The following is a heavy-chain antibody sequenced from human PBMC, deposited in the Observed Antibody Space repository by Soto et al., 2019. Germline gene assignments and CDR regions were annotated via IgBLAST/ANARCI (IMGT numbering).Heavy chain of an antibody. J-gene: IGHJ4*02. CDR3: ARGLDGGYTYAYDN. CDR2: IHYTGST. D-gene: IGHD5-18*01. V-gene: IGHV4-31*03. Sequence: QVQLQESGPGLVKPSLTLSLTCSVSGVSIKSGGYYWTWIRQRPGKGLEWIAYIHYTGSTNYNPSLKSRLTVSLDTSKNLFSLNLKSVTAADTAVYFRARGLDGGYTYAYDNWGQGTLVTVSS. CDR1: GVSIKSGGYY.